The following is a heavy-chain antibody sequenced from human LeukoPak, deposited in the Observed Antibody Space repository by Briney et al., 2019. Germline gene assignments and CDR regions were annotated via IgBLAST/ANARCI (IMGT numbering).Heavy chain of an antibody. V-gene: IGHV4-34*01. CDR3: ARVWQQLGVFAY. Sequence: PSETLSLTCTVSGGSISNYFWSWIRQPPGKGLEWIGEINHSGSTNYNPSLKSRVTISVDTSKNQFSLKLSSVTAADTAVYYCARVWQQLGVFAYWAREPWSPSPQ. J-gene: IGHJ4*02. CDR2: INHSGST. CDR1: GGSISNYF. D-gene: IGHD6-13*01.